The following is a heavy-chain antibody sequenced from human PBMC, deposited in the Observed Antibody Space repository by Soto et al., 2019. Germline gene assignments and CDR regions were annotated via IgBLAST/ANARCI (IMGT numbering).Heavy chain of an antibody. V-gene: IGHV5-10-1*01. CDR2: IDPSDSYT. J-gene: IGHJ6*02. Sequence: PGESLKISCKCSGYSFTSYWIIWVRQMPGKGLEWMGRIDPSDSYTNYSPSFQGHVTISADKSISTAYLQWSSLKASDTAMYYCARRHYYGMDVWGQGTTVTVSS. CDR3: ARRHYYGMDV. CDR1: GYSFTSYW.